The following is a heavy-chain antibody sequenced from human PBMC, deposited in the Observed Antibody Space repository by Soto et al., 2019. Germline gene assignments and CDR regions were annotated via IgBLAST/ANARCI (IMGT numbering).Heavy chain of an antibody. CDR3: ARTYGGYYDY. CDR1: GGSISSYY. D-gene: IGHD2-8*01. J-gene: IGHJ4*02. CDR2: IYYSGST. Sequence: QVKLQESGPGLVKPSETLSLTCTVSGGSISSYYWSWIRQPPGKGLEWIGYIYYSGSTNYNPSHKSRVTISVDTSKNQFSLKLRSVTAADTAVYYCARTYGGYYDYWGQGTLVTVYS. V-gene: IGHV4-59*01.